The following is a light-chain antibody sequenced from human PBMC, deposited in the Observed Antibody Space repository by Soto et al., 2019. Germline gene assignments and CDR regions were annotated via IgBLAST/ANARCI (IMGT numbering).Light chain of an antibody. J-gene: IGKJ4*02. CDR3: QQKHKWRT. V-gene: IGKV3-15*01. CDR1: QSGSSL. CDR2: GAT. Sequence: VLTQTPTTLSVSPGERATLSWTGSQSGSSLLAWYQKQAGEAPRLLIHGATSRTTGIPDRFSGRASGTDFTLTISILEPEYFAVFYCQQKHKWRTFGGGTKVDIK.